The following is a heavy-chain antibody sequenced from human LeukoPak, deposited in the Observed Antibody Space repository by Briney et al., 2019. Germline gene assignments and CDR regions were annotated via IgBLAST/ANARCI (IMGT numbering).Heavy chain of an antibody. CDR2: MNPNSGNT. V-gene: IGHV1-8*01. Sequence: ASVKVSCKASGYTFTSYDINWVRQATGQGLEWMGWMNPNSGNTGYAQKFQGRVTMTRNTSISTAYMELGSLRSEDTAVYYCATTHTNYGDYHDYWGQGTLVTVSS. J-gene: IGHJ4*02. CDR3: ATTHTNYGDYHDY. CDR1: GYTFTSYD. D-gene: IGHD4-17*01.